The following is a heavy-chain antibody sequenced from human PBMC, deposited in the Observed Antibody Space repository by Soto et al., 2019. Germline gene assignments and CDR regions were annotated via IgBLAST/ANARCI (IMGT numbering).Heavy chain of an antibody. V-gene: IGHV4-39*01. J-gene: IGHJ4*02. CDR1: GGSISSSSYY. CDR3: ARHTLKSSSSYFDY. D-gene: IGHD6-6*01. CDR2: IYYSGST. Sequence: SETLSLTCTVSGGSISSSSYYWGWIRQPPGKGLEWIGSIYYSGSTYYNPSLKSRVTISVDTSKNQFSLKLSSVTAADTAVYYCARHTLKSSSSYFDYWGQGTLVTVSS.